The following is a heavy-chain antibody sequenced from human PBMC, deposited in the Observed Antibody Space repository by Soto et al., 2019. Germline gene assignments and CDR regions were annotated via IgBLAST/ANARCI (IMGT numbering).Heavy chain of an antibody. CDR2: IIPILGIA. D-gene: IGHD2-15*01. J-gene: IGHJ4*02. CDR3: ARRYCSGGSCPEYFDY. CDR1: GGTFSSYT. V-gene: IGHV1-69*02. Sequence: QVQLVQSGAEVKKPGSSVKVSCKASGGTFSSYTISWVRQAPGQGLEWMGRIIPILGIANYAQKFQGRVTITADKSTSTAYMERSSLRAEDTAVYYCARRYCSGGSCPEYFDYWGQGTLVTVSS.